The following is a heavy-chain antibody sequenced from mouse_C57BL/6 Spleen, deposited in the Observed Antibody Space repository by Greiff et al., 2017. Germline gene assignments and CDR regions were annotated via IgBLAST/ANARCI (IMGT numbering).Heavy chain of an antibody. V-gene: IGHV3-6*01. CDR3: ARSNYGSSRLGFDV. CDR1: GYSITSGYY. J-gene: IGHJ1*03. CDR2: ISYDGSN. D-gene: IGHD1-1*01. Sequence: ESGPGLVKPSQSLSLTCSVTGYSITSGYYWNWIRQFPGNKLEWMGYISYDGSNNYNPSLKNRISITRDTSKNQFFLKLNSVTTEDTATYYCARSNYGSSRLGFDVWGTGTTVTVSS.